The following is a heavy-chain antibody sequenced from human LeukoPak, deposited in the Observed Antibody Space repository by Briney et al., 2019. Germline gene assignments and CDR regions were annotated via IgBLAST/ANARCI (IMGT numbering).Heavy chain of an antibody. V-gene: IGHV4-59*12. D-gene: IGHD5-18*01. CDR3: ARATRRYSYDSSGGAFDI. Sequence: SETLSLTCTVSGGSTSSYYWSWIRQPPGKGLEWIGYIYYSGSTNYNPSLKSRVTISVDTSKNQFSLKLSSVTAADTAVYYCARATRRYSYDSSGGAFDIWGQGTMVTVSS. CDR2: IYYSGST. CDR1: GGSTSSYY. J-gene: IGHJ3*02.